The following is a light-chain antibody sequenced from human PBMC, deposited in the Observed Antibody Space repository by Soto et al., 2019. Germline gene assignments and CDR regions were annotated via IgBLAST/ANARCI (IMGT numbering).Light chain of an antibody. Sequence: DIQMTQSPSSLSAYVGDRDTITCRASQSISSYLNWYQQKPGKAPKLLIYAASSVQSGVPSRFSGSGSGTDFTLIISSLLPEDFATYYCQQSYSTPRTFGQGTKVDIK. J-gene: IGKJ1*01. CDR3: QQSYSTPRT. CDR1: QSISSY. V-gene: IGKV1-39*01. CDR2: AAS.